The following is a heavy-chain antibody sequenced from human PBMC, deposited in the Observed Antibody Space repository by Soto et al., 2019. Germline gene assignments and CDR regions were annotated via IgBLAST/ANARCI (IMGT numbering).Heavy chain of an antibody. Sequence: QVQLQESGPGLVKPSQTLSLTCTVSGGSISSGAYYWSWVRQPPGKGLEWIGYIYYSGSTYYNPSLQSRVTISADTSKTPFSLKLSSVTATDTAVYYCARDNYGDTYYFDYWGQGTLVTVSS. V-gene: IGHV4-30-4*01. CDR1: GGSISSGAYY. CDR3: ARDNYGDTYYFDY. D-gene: IGHD4-17*01. CDR2: IYYSGST. J-gene: IGHJ4*02.